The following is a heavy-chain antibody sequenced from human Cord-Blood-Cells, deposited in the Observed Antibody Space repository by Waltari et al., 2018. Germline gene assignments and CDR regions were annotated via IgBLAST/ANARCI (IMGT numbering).Heavy chain of an antibody. CDR1: GFPFGDYA. J-gene: IGHJ4*02. CDR2: IRSKAYGGTT. V-gene: IGHV3-49*05. CDR3: TRRGKGRDFDY. Sequence: EVQLVESGGGLVKPGRSLSLSCTASGFPFGDYAMRWFRQAPGKGLEWVGFIRSKAYGGTTEYAASVKGRFTISRDDSKSIAYLQMNSLKTEDTAVYYCTRRGKGRDFDYWGQGTLVTVSS.